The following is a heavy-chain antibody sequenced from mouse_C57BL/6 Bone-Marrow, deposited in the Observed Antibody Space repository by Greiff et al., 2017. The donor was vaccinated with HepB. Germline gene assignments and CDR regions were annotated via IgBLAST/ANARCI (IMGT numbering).Heavy chain of an antibody. D-gene: IGHD1-1*01. V-gene: IGHV1-63*01. J-gene: IGHJ2*01. CDR1: GYTFTNYW. CDR3: ARKSPYYDGSSYGY. Sequence: QVQLQQSGAELVRPGTSVKMSCKASGYTFTNYWIGWAKQRPGHGLEWIGDIYPGGGYTNYNEKFKGKATLTADKSSSTAYMQFSSLTSEDSAIYYWARKSPYYDGSSYGYWGQGTTLTVSS. CDR2: IYPGGGYT.